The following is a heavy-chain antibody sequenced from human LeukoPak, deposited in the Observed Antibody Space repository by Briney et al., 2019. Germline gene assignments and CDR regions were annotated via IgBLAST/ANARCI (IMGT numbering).Heavy chain of an antibody. CDR2: IYYSGST. Sequence: SETLSLTCTVSGGSISSSSYYWGWIRPPPGKGLEWIGSIYYSGSTYYNPSLKSRVTISVDTSKNQFSLKLSSVTAADTAVYYCARLYSYGPYYFDYWGQGTLVTVSS. D-gene: IGHD5-18*01. CDR3: ARLYSYGPYYFDY. J-gene: IGHJ4*02. V-gene: IGHV4-39*01. CDR1: GGSISSSSYY.